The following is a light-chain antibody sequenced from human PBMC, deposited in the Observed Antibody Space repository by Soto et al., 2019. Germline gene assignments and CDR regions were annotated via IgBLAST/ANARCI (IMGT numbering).Light chain of an antibody. CDR2: GAY. J-gene: IGKJ1*01. Sequence: EIVMTQSPATLSVSPWDRATLCCRASHSLSSNLDRHQHNPGQAHRLLISGAYTRATSIPARLSGSGSGTEFTLSISSLQSEDFAIYYCQQYHNWHPWTFGQGHKV. V-gene: IGKV3-15*01. CDR3: QQYHNWHPWT. CDR1: HSLSSN.